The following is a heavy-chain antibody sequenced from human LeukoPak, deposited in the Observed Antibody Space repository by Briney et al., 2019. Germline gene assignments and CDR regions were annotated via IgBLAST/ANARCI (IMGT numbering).Heavy chain of an antibody. V-gene: IGHV3-23*03. CDR2: IFQGGGEI. Sequence: GGSLRLSCVASGFTFNTFAMIWVRQPPGKGLEWVSSIFQGGGEIHYADSVRGRFTISRDNSENTLFLQMNSLRAEDTAIYYCATYRQVMLPFESWGRGTLVTVSS. CDR3: ATYRQVMLPFES. D-gene: IGHD5-18*01. J-gene: IGHJ4*02. CDR1: GFTFNTFA.